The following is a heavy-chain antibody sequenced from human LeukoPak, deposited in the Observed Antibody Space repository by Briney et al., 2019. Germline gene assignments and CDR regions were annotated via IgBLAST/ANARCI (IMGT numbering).Heavy chain of an antibody. CDR3: ARGGGGNKGY. J-gene: IGHJ4*02. CDR2: INHSGST. V-gene: IGHV4-34*01. Sequence: KSSETLSLTCAVYGGSFSGYYWSWIRQPPGKGLEWIGEINHSGSTNYNPSLKSRVTISVDTSKNQFSLKLSSVTAADTAVYYCARGGGGNKGYWGQGTLVTVSS. CDR1: GGSFSGYY. D-gene: IGHD4-23*01.